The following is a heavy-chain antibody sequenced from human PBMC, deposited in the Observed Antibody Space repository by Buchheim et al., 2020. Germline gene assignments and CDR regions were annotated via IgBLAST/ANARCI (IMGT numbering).Heavy chain of an antibody. D-gene: IGHD5/OR15-5a*01. Sequence: QVQLQESSPSVVKPSGTLSLTCTVAGGSITSSHWWSWVRQPPGKGLEWIGEVYHSGSSNYRPSLESRVYISVAKSINQFFLRLTAVTAADTGMYYCARKSVSGSGASSYSYMDVWGKGT. CDR1: GGSITSSHW. J-gene: IGHJ6*03. V-gene: IGHV4-4*02. CDR3: ARKSVSGSGASSYSYMDV. CDR2: VYHSGSS.